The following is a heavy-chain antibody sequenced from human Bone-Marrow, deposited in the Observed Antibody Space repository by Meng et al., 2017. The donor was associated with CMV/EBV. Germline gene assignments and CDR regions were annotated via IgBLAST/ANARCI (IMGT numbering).Heavy chain of an antibody. CDR1: GGTFSSYT. Sequence: SVKVSCKASGGTFSSYTISWVRQAPGQGLEWMGRIIPILGIANYAQKFQGRVTITADKSTSTAYMELSSLRSEDTAVYYCAISTQNYYYYGMDVWGQGNTVTVAS. CDR2: IIPILGIA. CDR3: AISTQNYYYYGMDV. V-gene: IGHV1-69*02. J-gene: IGHJ6*02.